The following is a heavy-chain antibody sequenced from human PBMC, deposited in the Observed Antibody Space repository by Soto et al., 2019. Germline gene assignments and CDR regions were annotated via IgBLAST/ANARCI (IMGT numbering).Heavy chain of an antibody. D-gene: IGHD4-17*01. CDR2: IYTRGST. Sequence: QVQLQESGPGLVKPSETLSLTCTVSGGSISSYYWSWIRQPAGKGLEWIGRIYTRGSTNYNPSLKSRVTMSVDTSKNQFSLKLSSVTAADTAVYYCARSTTYPHYYGMDVWGQGTTVTVSS. CDR1: GGSISSYY. J-gene: IGHJ6*02. V-gene: IGHV4-4*07. CDR3: ARSTTYPHYYGMDV.